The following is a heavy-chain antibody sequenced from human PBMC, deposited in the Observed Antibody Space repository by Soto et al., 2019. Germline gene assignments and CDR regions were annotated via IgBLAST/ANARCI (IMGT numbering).Heavy chain of an antibody. CDR1: GGSFSGYF. CDR2: VNHNGRN. J-gene: IGHJ3*01. V-gene: IGHV4-34*01. Sequence: PSETLSLTCDVYGGSFSGYFWNWIRQSPGKGLEWIGKVNHNGRNNYNPSLKSRVTISLDMSKKQISLKLTSVTAADTAVHYCARGGSSDWQVAFDFWGQGTMVTVSS. D-gene: IGHD6-19*01. CDR3: ARGGSSDWQVAFDF.